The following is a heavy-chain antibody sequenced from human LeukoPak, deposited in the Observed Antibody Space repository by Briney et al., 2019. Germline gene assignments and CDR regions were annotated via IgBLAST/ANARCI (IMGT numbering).Heavy chain of an antibody. V-gene: IGHV4-4*02. CDR3: ASRPLHYYDSSGYYPPFDY. Sequence: PSGTLSLTCAVSGGSISSSNWWSWVRQPPGKGLEWIGEIYHSGSTNYNPSLKSRVTISVDKSKNQFSLKLSSVTAADTAVYYCASRPLHYYDSSGYYPPFDYWGQGTLVTVSS. CDR1: GGSISSSNW. D-gene: IGHD3-22*01. J-gene: IGHJ4*02. CDR2: IYHSGST.